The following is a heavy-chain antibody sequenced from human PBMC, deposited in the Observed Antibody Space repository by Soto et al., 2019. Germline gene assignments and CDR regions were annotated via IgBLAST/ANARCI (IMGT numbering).Heavy chain of an antibody. Sequence: QVQLVQSGAEVKKPGSSVKVSCKASGGTFISYTISWVRQAPGQGLEWMGRIIPILGIANYAQKFQGRVTITADKSTSTAYMELSSLRSEDTAVYYCARETSYCSGGSCYRYYFDYWGQGTLVTVSS. J-gene: IGHJ4*02. D-gene: IGHD2-15*01. V-gene: IGHV1-69*08. CDR2: IIPILGIA. CDR1: GGTFISYT. CDR3: ARETSYCSGGSCYRYYFDY.